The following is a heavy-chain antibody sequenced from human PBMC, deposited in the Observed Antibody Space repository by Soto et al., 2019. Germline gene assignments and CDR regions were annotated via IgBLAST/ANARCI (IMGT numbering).Heavy chain of an antibody. CDR2: IIPIFGTA. V-gene: IGHV1-69*06. CDR3: ARRAGTDIVVVPAGGMDV. Sequence: SVKVSCKASGGTFSSYAISWVRQAPGQGLEWMGGIIPIFGTANYAQKFQGRVTITADKSTSTAYMELSSLRSEDTAVYYCARRAGTDIVVVPAGGMDVWGQGTTVTVSS. D-gene: IGHD2-2*01. CDR1: GGTFSSYA. J-gene: IGHJ6*02.